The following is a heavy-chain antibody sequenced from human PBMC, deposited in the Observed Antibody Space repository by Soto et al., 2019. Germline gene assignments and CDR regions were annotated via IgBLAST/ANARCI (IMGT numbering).Heavy chain of an antibody. J-gene: IGHJ6*02. CDR3: ARDRVQMVDGLDV. CDR2: IWYDGINK. CDR1: GFTFSNNG. V-gene: IGHV3-33*01. Sequence: QVQLVESGGGVVQPGRSLRLSCAASGFTFSNNGMHWVRQAPGKGLEWVAVIWYDGINKYYADSVKRRFIISRDNSKNTVYLQMNSLRAEDTAVYYCARDRVQMVDGLDVWGQGTTVTVSS. D-gene: IGHD2-15*01.